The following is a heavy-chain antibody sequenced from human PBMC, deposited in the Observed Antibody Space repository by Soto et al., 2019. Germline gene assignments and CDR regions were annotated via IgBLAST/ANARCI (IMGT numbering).Heavy chain of an antibody. D-gene: IGHD6-13*01. CDR2: INYSGST. CDR3: ACLGYSSSWTASYYYYYYMDV. V-gene: IGHV4-61*08. J-gene: IGHJ6*03. CDR1: GGSISSGDYY. Sequence: PSETLSLTCTVSGGSISSGDYYWSWIRQHPGKGLEWIGEINYSGSTNYNPSLKSRVTISVDTSKNQFSLKLSSVTAADTAVSYCACLGYSSSWTASYYYYYYMDVWGKGTTVTVSS.